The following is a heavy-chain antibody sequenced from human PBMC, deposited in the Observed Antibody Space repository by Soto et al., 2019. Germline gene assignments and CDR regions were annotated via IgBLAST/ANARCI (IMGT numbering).Heavy chain of an antibody. Sequence: GGSLRVSCAASGFTFSSYAMSWVRQAPGKGLEWVSAISGSGGSTYYADSVKGRFTISRDNSKNSLYLQMNSLRDEDTAVYYCARDPIVGATYDYWGQGTLVTVSS. V-gene: IGHV3-23*01. D-gene: IGHD1-26*01. CDR1: GFTFSSYA. J-gene: IGHJ4*02. CDR2: ISGSGGST. CDR3: ARDPIVGATYDY.